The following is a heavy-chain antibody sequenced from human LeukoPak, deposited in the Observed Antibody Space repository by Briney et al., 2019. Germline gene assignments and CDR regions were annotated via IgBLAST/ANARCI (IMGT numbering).Heavy chain of an antibody. D-gene: IGHD6-19*01. Sequence: GGSLRLSCAASGFTFSSYWMSWVRQAPGKGLEWVADIKEDGSEKYYVDSVKGRLTISRDKAHNSLYLQMNSLRAEDTAVYYCARRRAGYYFDYWGQGTLVTVSS. J-gene: IGHJ4*02. CDR3: ARRRAGYYFDY. CDR1: GFTFSSYW. V-gene: IGHV3-7*03. CDR2: IKEDGSEK.